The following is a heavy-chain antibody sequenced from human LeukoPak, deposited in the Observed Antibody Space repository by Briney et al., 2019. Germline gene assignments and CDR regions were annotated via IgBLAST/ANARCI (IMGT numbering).Heavy chain of an antibody. J-gene: IGHJ6*03. CDR1: GFTFSSYW. Sequence: GGSLRLSCAASGFTFSSYWMNWVRQAPGKGLEWVANIKQDGSEKYYVDSVKGRFTISRDNARNSLYLQMNSLRAEDTAVYYCARSVEGYCSGDNCYYYYYYMDVWGKGTTVTVSS. CDR3: ARSVEGYCSGDNCYYYYYYMDV. CDR2: IKQDGSEK. V-gene: IGHV3-7*03. D-gene: IGHD2-15*01.